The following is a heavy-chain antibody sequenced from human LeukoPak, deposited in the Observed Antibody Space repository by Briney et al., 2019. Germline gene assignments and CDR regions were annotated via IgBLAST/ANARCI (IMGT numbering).Heavy chain of an antibody. CDR3: ARDYSKGGGFDF. V-gene: IGHV4-59*01. CDR1: GGSISGFY. J-gene: IGHJ4*02. D-gene: IGHD4-11*01. CDR2: MDKSGGT. Sequence: SETLSLTCTVSGGSISGFYWSWIRQPPGKGLEWIGYMDKSGGTTYNPSLKSRVTISVDTSKNQFSLNLSPVTAADTAVYYCARDYSKGGGFDFWGQGTLVTVSS.